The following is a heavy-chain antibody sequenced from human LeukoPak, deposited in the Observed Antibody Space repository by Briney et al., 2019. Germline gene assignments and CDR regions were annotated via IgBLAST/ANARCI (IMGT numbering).Heavy chain of an antibody. V-gene: IGHV4-34*01. Sequence: SETLSLTCAVYGGSFSGYYWSWIRQPPGKGLEWIGEINRSGSTNYNPSLKSRVTISVDTSKNQFSLKLSSVTAADTAVYYCARGRYYDFWSGYYTLPGYYGMDVWGQGTTVTVSS. CDR1: GGSFSGYY. CDR3: ARGRYYDFWSGYYTLPGYYGMDV. D-gene: IGHD3-3*01. CDR2: INRSGST. J-gene: IGHJ6*02.